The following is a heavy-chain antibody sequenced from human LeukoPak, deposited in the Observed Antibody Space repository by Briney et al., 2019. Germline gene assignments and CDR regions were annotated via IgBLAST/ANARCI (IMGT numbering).Heavy chain of an antibody. CDR1: GGTFSSYA. CDR2: IIPILSIA. CDR3: ARGEIAAAEDY. D-gene: IGHD6-13*01. V-gene: IGHV1-69*04. Sequence: ASVTVSCTASGGTFSSYAISWVRQAPGQGLEWMGRIIPILSIANYAQKFQGRVTITADKSTSTAYMELSSLRSEDTAVYYCARGEIAAAEDYWGQGTLVTVSS. J-gene: IGHJ4*02.